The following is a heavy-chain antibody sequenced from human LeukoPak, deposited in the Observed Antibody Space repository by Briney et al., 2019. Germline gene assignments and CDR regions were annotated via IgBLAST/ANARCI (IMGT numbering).Heavy chain of an antibody. V-gene: IGHV5-51*01. D-gene: IGHD2-2*01. CDR2: FHPGDSDT. Sequence: GESLKISSKGSGYSFTSYWIGWVGQLPGKGLEWLGIFHPGDSDTRYNPSSKGEGTISADKSISTASLQWRSLKASATPVFSSPRASTYYYYHMDVWGKGATVTL. J-gene: IGHJ6*03. CDR3: PRASTYYYYHMDV. CDR1: GYSFTSYW.